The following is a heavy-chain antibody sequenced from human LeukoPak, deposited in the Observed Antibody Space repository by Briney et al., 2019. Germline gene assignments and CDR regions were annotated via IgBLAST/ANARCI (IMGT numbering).Heavy chain of an antibody. J-gene: IGHJ3*02. D-gene: IGHD2-21*02. CDR3: ASGSPEMVTSGSDAFDI. CDR1: GYSFTSYW. V-gene: IGHV5-51*01. CDR2: IYPGDSDT. Sequence: HGESLKISCKGSGYSFTSYWIGWVRQMPGKGLEWMGIIYPGDSDTRYSPSFQGQVTISADKSISTAYLQWSSLKASDTAMYYCASGSPEMVTSGSDAFDIWGQGTMVTVSS.